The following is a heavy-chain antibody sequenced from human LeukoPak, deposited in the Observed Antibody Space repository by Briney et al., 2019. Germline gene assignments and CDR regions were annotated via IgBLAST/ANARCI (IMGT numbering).Heavy chain of an antibody. CDR2: INPDGRTT. Sequence: GGSLRLSCAASGFIFRTYTMNWVRQAPGKGLVWVSRINPDGRTTNYADSVKGRFTISRDNAKNTLYLQMNSLRVEDTATYYCAKVDGSGNSIFDYWGQGTLVPVSS. CDR1: GFIFRTYT. J-gene: IGHJ4*02. V-gene: IGHV3-74*01. CDR3: AKVDGSGNSIFDY. D-gene: IGHD3-22*01.